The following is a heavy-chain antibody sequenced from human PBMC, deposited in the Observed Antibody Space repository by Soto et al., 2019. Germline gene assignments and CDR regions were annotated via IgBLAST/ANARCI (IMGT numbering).Heavy chain of an antibody. J-gene: IGHJ5*02. CDR3: ARRLDDTPETFFNWFDP. Sequence: QVQLQESGPGLVKPSQTLSLTCTVSGGSINTGGYYWGWIRHLPGEGLEWIGHIFYTGTAYYNPSLWSRVTVSIDTSANQFSLHMYSVTAADTAMYYCARRLDDTPETFFNWFDPWGQGILVTVSS. CDR1: GGSINTGGYY. CDR2: IFYTGTA. V-gene: IGHV4-31*03. D-gene: IGHD2-15*01.